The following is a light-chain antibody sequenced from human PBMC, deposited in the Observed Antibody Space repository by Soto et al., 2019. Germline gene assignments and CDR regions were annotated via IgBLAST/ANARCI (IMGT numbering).Light chain of an antibody. CDR1: PISSN. Sequence: EVVLTQSPASLSVSPGGRVTISCRAGPISSNLAWHQQRPGQAPRLLIYGASVRATGVPARFSGSGSGTEFTLTIDSLQSEDYAVYFCQQYNNWPYTFGQGTKVDIK. J-gene: IGKJ2*01. CDR3: QQYNNWPYT. V-gene: IGKV3-15*01. CDR2: GAS.